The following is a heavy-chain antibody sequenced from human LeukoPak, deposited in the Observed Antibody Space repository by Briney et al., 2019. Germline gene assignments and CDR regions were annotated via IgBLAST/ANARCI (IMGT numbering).Heavy chain of an antibody. CDR2: INPNSGGT. Sequence: ASVKVSCTASGYTFTGYYMHWVRQAPGQGLEWMGWINPNSGGTNYAQKLQGRVTMTTDTSTSTAYMELRSLRSDDTAVYYCARLPRKGYCSGGSCLNSRGYYYGMDVWGQGTTVTVSS. J-gene: IGHJ6*02. V-gene: IGHV1-2*02. D-gene: IGHD2-15*01. CDR3: ARLPRKGYCSGGSCLNSRGYYYGMDV. CDR1: GYTFTGYY.